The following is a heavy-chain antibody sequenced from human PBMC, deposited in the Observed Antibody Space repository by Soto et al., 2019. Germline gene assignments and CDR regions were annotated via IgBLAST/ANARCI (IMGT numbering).Heavy chain of an antibody. V-gene: IGHV3-21*05. J-gene: IGHJ6*02. Sequence: PGRSLKLPCIVSDFHFSLHGMHWVRKAPGKGLEWISYISNRGTYIYYADSVKGRFTISRNNGGNALYLEMNSLRGEDTAVYHCASRNLNCGGYGMDVCGQGTTVTVYS. D-gene: IGHD1-1*01. CDR2: ISNRGTYI. CDR3: ASRNLNCGGYGMDV. CDR1: DFHFSLHG.